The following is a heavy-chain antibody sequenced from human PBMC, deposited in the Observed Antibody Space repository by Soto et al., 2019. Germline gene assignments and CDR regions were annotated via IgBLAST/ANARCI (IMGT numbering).Heavy chain of an antibody. J-gene: IGHJ5*02. CDR1: GGTFSSYA. CDR2: IIPIFGTA. Sequence: SVKVSCKASGGTFSSYAISWVRQAPGQGLEWMGGIIPIFGTANYAQKFQGRVTITADESTSTAYMELSSLRSEDTAVYYCARDYCICTNCYHWFDPSGHGTLVTVSS. CDR3: ARDYCICTNCYHWFDP. V-gene: IGHV1-69*13. D-gene: IGHD2-2*01.